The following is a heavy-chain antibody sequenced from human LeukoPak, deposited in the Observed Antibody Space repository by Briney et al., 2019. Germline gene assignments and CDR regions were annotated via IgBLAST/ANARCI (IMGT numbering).Heavy chain of an antibody. CDR2: IYYSGST. V-gene: IGHV4-61*01. CDR1: GGSISSSSYY. J-gene: IGHJ5*02. D-gene: IGHD1-26*01. CDR3: ARGRGSGSYSGP. Sequence: PSETLSLTCTVSGGSISSSSYYWSWIRQPPGTGLEYIGYIYYSGSTNYNPSLKSRVTISLDTSKNQFSLKLSSVTAADTAVYYCARGRGSGSYSGPWGQGTLVTVSS.